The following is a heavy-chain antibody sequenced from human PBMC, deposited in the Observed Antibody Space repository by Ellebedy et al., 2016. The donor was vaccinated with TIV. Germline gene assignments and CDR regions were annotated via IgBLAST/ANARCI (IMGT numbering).Heavy chain of an antibody. J-gene: IGHJ4*02. CDR1: GGTFSPYF. CDR2: INHSRNT. CDR3: ARGRGGSYSIPFDH. Sequence: SETLSLTXAVYGGTFSPYFWTWIRRPPRKGLEWIGEINHSRNTYYNPSLKSRVTISVDTSKNQFSLRLGSVTAADTAMYYCARGRGGSYSIPFDHWGQGTLVTVSS. V-gene: IGHV4-34*01. D-gene: IGHD1-26*01.